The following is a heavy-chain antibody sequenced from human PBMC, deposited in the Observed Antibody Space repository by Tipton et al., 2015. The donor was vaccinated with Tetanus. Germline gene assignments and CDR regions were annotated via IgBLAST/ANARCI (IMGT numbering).Heavy chain of an antibody. J-gene: IGHJ6*02. CDR2: MNPKGGTI. Sequence: QLVQSGAEVKEPGASVTVSCKASGYTFNNHDIFWVRQATGQGLEWLGWMNPKGGTIGSAQKFQGRFTMTRDTSINTAYMELTSLTSEDTAVYYCARGVEFAHYGMDVWGQGTTVTVSS. CDR3: ARGVEFAHYGMDV. CDR1: GYTFNNHD. V-gene: IGHV1-8*01.